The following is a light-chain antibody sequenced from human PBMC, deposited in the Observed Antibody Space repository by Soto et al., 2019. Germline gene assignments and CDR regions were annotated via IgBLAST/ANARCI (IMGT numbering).Light chain of an antibody. CDR1: QSISSY. CDR2: AAS. CDR3: QHYNSYSEA. J-gene: IGKJ1*01. V-gene: IGKV1-39*01. Sequence: DIQMTQSPSSLSASVGDRVTITCRASQSISSYLNWYQQKPGKAPKLLIYAASSLQSGVPSRFSGSGSGTEFTLTISSLQPDDFATYYCQHYNSYSEAFGQRTKVDIK.